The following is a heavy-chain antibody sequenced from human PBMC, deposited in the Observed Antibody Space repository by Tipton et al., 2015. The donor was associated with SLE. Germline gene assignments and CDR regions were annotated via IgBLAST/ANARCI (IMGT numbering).Heavy chain of an antibody. D-gene: IGHD3-10*01. V-gene: IGHV4-4*09. J-gene: IGHJ4*02. Sequence: TLSLTCTVSGGSISSYYWSWIRQPPGKGLEWIGYIYTSGSTNYNPSLKSRVTISVDTSKNQFSLKLSSVTAADTAVYYCARRHYYGSGSYSSPPYYFDYWGQGTLVTVSP. CDR3: ARRHYYGSGSYSSPPYYFDY. CDR1: GGSISSYY. CDR2: IYTSGST.